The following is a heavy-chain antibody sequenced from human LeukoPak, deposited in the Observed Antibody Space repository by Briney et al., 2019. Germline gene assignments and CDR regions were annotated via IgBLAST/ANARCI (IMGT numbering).Heavy chain of an antibody. D-gene: IGHD3-3*01. CDR1: GFTFSNCW. CDR3: VRDLSTIPTYYQYDMDV. CDR2: IKQDASEE. J-gene: IGHJ6*02. Sequence: PGGSLRLSCAASGFTFSNCWMSWVRQAPGKGLEWVANIKQDASEEYYVDSVKGRFAISRDNAKNPLYLQMNSLRAEDTAVYHCVRDLSTIPTYYQYDMDVWGQGTTVTVSS. V-gene: IGHV3-7*01.